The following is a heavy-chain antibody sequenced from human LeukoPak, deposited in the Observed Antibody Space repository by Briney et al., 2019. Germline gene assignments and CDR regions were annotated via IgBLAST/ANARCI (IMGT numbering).Heavy chain of an antibody. D-gene: IGHD3-22*01. Sequence: PSETLSLTCTVSGGSISSYYWSWIRQPPGKGLECLAETNHSGSTNYNPPLKSRVTISVDTSKNQFSLKLSSVTAADTAVYYCARGCNYYDSSGYYYNAFDIWGQGTMVTVSS. CDR1: GGSISSYY. CDR2: TNHSGST. J-gene: IGHJ3*02. CDR3: ARGCNYYDSSGYYYNAFDI. V-gene: IGHV4-34*01.